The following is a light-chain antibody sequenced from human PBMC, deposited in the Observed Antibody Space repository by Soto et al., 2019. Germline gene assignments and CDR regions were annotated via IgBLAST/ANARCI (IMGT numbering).Light chain of an antibody. CDR2: EVS. CDR1: SSDVGGYNY. CDR3: SSYTIRSTYV. V-gene: IGLV2-14*01. J-gene: IGLJ1*01. Sequence: QSVLTQPASVSGSPGQSITISCTGTSSDVGGYNYVSWYQHHPGKAPKLMIFEVSDRPSGVSNRFSGSKSGNTASLTISGLQAEDEADYYCSSYTIRSTYVFGTGTKAPS.